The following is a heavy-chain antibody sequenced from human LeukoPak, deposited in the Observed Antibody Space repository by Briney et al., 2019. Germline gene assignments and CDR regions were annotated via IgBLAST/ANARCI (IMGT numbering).Heavy chain of an antibody. CDR1: GGSISGYY. J-gene: IGHJ4*02. CDR3: ARQSGYSSGNYYFDY. CDR2: IHYSGTT. V-gene: IGHV4-59*01. Sequence: SETLSLTCTVSGGSISGYYWSWIRQPPGKGLEWIGYIHYSGTTHYNPSLKSRVTISVDTSKNQSSLKLSSVTAADTAVYYCARQSGYSSGNYYFDYWGPGTLVTVSS. D-gene: IGHD5-18*01.